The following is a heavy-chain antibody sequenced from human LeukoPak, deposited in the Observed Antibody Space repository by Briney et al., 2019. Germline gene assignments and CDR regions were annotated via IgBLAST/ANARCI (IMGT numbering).Heavy chain of an antibody. D-gene: IGHD5-18*01. CDR3: AMGIGAMVSPLGY. Sequence: ASVKVSCKVSGYTLTELSMHWVRQAPGKGLEWMGWISAYNGNTNYAQKLQGRVTMTTDTSTSTAYMELRSLRSDDTAVYYCAMGIGAMVSPLGYWGQGTLVTVSS. V-gene: IGHV1-18*01. CDR2: ISAYNGNT. J-gene: IGHJ4*02. CDR1: GYTLTELS.